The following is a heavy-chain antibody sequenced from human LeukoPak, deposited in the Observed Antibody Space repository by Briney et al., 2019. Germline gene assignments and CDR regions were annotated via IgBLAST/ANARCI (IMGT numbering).Heavy chain of an antibody. Sequence: ASVKVSCKASGYTFTGYYMHWVRQAPGQGLEWMGWINPNSGGTNYAQKFQGRVTMTRDTSISTAYMELSRLRSDDTAVYYCARGRVLRFLEWLLAYWGQGTLVTVSS. V-gene: IGHV1-2*02. CDR1: GYTFTGYY. D-gene: IGHD3-3*01. J-gene: IGHJ4*02. CDR3: ARGRVLRFLEWLLAY. CDR2: INPNSGGT.